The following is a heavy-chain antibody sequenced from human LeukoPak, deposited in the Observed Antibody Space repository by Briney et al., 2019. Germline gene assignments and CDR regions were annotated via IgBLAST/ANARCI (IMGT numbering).Heavy chain of an antibody. V-gene: IGHV5-51*01. Sequence: GESLKISCQGFEYDFRTYWIAWVRQMPGKGLEWMGIIYPGDSNTRYSPSFQGQVTISVDKSISTTYLQWSSLKASDSAMYYRARPVGSPYYFDYWGQGTLVTVSS. CDR3: ARPVGSPYYFDY. D-gene: IGHD1-26*01. CDR2: IYPGDSNT. J-gene: IGHJ4*02. CDR1: EYDFRTYW.